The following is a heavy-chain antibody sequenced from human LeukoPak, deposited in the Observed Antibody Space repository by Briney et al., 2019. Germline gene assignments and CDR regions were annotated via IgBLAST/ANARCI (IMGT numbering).Heavy chain of an antibody. CDR3: ARDEGYCSGTICYTAIDY. Sequence: PGMSLRLSCAGTGFTFSKYGMHWFRQAPGKGLEWVATVWYSGKTKYYRDSVKGRFTVSRDNSKNTQFLQMNSLRAEDTAVYYCARDEGYCSGTICYTAIDYWGQGTLVTVSS. CDR1: GFTFSKYG. V-gene: IGHV3-33*01. D-gene: IGHD2-2*01. J-gene: IGHJ4*02. CDR2: VWYSGKTK.